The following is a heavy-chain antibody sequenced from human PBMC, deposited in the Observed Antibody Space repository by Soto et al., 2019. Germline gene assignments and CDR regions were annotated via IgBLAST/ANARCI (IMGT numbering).Heavy chain of an antibody. J-gene: IGHJ5*02. Sequence: EVKLLESGGGLVQPGGSLRLSCAASGFTFSSYAMSWVRQGPGKGLEWVSSITGGGENTHYADSVKGRFTISRDNSKNTLFLQMDSLGVEDTAVYHGAKGRLAVAAPDNWFDPWGQGTLVTVSS. CDR3: AKGRLAVAAPDNWFDP. CDR2: ITGGGENT. D-gene: IGHD6-19*01. V-gene: IGHV3-23*01. CDR1: GFTFSSYA.